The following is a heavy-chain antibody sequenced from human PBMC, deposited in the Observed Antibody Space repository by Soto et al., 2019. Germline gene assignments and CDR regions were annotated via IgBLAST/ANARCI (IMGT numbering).Heavy chain of an antibody. CDR1: GFTFSSYG. CDR2: IWYDGSNK. D-gene: IGHD3-10*01. Sequence: QVQLVESGGGVVQPGRSLRLSCAASGFTFSSYGMHWVRQAPGKGLEWVAVIWYDGSNKYYADSVKGGFTISRDNSKNTLYLQMNSLRAEDTAVYYCARALYYYGSGSYYYGMDVWGQGTTVTVSS. J-gene: IGHJ6*02. CDR3: ARALYYYGSGSYYYGMDV. V-gene: IGHV3-33*01.